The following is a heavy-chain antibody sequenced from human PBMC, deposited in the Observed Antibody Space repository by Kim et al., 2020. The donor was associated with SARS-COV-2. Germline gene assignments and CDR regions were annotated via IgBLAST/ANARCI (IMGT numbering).Heavy chain of an antibody. V-gene: IGHV6-1*01. D-gene: IGHD1-26*01. J-gene: IGHJ3*02. CDR3: AREAGANVDDAFDI. Sequence: EVTVTSRITITPDTSKNQFSLQLNSVTPEDTAVYYCAREAGANVDDAFDIWGQGTMVTVSS.